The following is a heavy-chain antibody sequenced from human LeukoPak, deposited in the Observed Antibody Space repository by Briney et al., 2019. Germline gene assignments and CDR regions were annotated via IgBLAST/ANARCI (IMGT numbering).Heavy chain of an antibody. Sequence: GSLRLSCAASGFKFSSYSMKWVRQAPGKGLEWVSFISSSSSYIYYADSLKGRFTISRDNAKNSLYLQMNSLRAEDTAVYYCASLTIFGVVIDYFDYWGQGTLVTVSS. V-gene: IGHV3-21*01. CDR1: GFKFSSYS. CDR3: ASLTIFGVVIDYFDY. D-gene: IGHD3-3*01. CDR2: ISSSSSYI. J-gene: IGHJ4*02.